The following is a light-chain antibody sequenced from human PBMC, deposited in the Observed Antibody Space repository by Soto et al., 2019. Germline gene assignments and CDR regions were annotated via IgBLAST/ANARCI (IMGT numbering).Light chain of an antibody. Sequence: STGSRKDIVSFNLVSWYKQHPGIAPRRMIYEVIKRPSGVSNRFSGSKSGNTASLTISGLQAEFEDDSYCSANDSSSVHVF. CDR2: EVI. V-gene: IGLV2-23*02. CDR3: SANDSSSVHV. J-gene: IGLJ1*01. CDR1: RKDIVSFNL.